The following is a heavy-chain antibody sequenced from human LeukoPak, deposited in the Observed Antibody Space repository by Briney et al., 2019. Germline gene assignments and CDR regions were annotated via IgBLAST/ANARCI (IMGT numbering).Heavy chain of an antibody. CDR2: IIPIFGTA. J-gene: IGHJ2*01. Sequence: SVKVSCKASGGTFSSYAISWVRQAPGQGLEWMGGIIPIFGTANYAQKFQGRVTITADGSTSTAYMELSSLRSEDTAVYYCARPVTGDGGYWYFDLWGRGTLVTVSS. V-gene: IGHV1-69*01. D-gene: IGHD7-27*01. CDR1: GGTFSSYA. CDR3: ARPVTGDGGYWYFDL.